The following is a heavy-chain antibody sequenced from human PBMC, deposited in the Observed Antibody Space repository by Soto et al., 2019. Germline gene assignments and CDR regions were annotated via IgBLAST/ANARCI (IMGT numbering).Heavy chain of an antibody. CDR1: GFTFSDYA. D-gene: IGHD6-19*01. J-gene: IGHJ4*02. CDR3: AKGGRQWVVTSDFNY. CDR2: VSHDGRNT. Sequence: VQLVESGGGVVQPGRSLRLSCAASGFTFSDYAMHWVRQAPGKGLEWVAVVSHDGRNTHYADSVKGRFTISRDSSKNTVSLEMSSLRAEDTGVYYCAKGGRQWVVTSDFNYWGQGALVTVSS. V-gene: IGHV3-30*18.